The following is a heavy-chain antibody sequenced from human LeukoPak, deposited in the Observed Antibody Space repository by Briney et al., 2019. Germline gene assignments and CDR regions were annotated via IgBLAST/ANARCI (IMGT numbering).Heavy chain of an antibody. V-gene: IGHV3-23*01. CDR1: GFTFTTYA. Sequence: GGSLRLSRAASGFTFTTYAMSWVRQAPGKGLDWVSGISNSGGSTYYADSVKGRLTISRDNSKNTLYLQMNSLRAEDTAVYYCAEYYYYDSSGYQQYYFDYWGQGTLVTVSS. CDR2: ISNSGGST. J-gene: IGHJ4*02. CDR3: AEYYYYDSSGYQQYYFDY. D-gene: IGHD3-22*01.